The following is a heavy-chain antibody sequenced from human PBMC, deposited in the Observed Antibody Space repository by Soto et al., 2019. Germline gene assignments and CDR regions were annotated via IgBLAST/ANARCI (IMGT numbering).Heavy chain of an antibody. CDR2: IGTAGDT. D-gene: IGHD3-10*01. Sequence: PGGSLRLSCAASGFTFSSYDMHWVRQATGKGLEWVSAIGTAGDTYYPGSVKGRFTISRENAKNSLYRQMNSLGAGDTAVYYCARDRLYYYGSGSYGMDVWGQGTTVTVSS. CDR3: ARDRLYYYGSGSYGMDV. V-gene: IGHV3-13*01. J-gene: IGHJ6*02. CDR1: GFTFSSYD.